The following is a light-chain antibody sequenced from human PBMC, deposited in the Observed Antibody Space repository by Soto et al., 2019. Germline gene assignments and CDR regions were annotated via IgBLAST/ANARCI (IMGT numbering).Light chain of an antibody. CDR3: QQTHAVPLT. Sequence: DIKMTQAPASVSGAVEHGVTVAWGVSQPIGNYLNWYQQKPGEAPKVLIFAASSLRSGVPSRFSGSGYGTDFTLTINYLHPEDSATYYCQQTHAVPLTFGQGTRLEIK. J-gene: IGKJ5*01. V-gene: IGKV1-39*01. CDR1: QPIGNY. CDR2: AAS.